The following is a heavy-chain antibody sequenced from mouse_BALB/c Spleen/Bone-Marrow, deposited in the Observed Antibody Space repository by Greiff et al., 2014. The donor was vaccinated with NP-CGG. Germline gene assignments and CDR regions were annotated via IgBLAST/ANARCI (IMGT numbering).Heavy chain of an antibody. CDR3: ARESIYYYGSTLDY. CDR1: GYTFNDYA. Sequence: VQLQQSGAELVRPGVSVKISCKGSGYTFNDYAMHWVKQSHAESLEWIGVISTYYGDASYNQKFKDKATMTVDKSSSTAYMELARLTSEDSAIYYCARESIYYYGSTLDYWGQGTTLTVSS. V-gene: IGHV1-67*01. J-gene: IGHJ2*01. CDR2: ISTYYGDA. D-gene: IGHD1-1*01.